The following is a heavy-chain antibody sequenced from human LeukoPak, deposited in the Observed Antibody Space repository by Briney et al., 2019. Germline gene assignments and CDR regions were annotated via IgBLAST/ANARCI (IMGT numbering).Heavy chain of an antibody. V-gene: IGHV3-53*01. CDR2: IFYDGST. D-gene: IGHD2-8*02. CDR1: GFSVSSNY. CDR3: ARDWELGHCTGISCHV. Sequence: AGGSLRLSCAASGFSVSSNYMSWVRQAPGKGLECVSVIFYDGSTYYADSVKGRFTISRDNSRNTLFLQMNSLRAEDTAVYYCARDWELGHCTGISCHVWGQGTLVTVSS. J-gene: IGHJ4*02.